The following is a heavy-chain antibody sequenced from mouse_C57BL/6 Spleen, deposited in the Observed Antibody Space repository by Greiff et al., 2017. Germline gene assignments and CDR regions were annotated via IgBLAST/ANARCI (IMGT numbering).Heavy chain of an antibody. V-gene: IGHV1-76*01. CDR2: IYPGSGNT. CDR1: GYTFTDYY. J-gene: IGHJ2*01. CDR3: ASEELYYFDY. D-gene: IGHD4-1*01. Sequence: VQLQQSGAELVRPGASVQLSCKASGYTFTDYYINWVKQRPGQGLEWIARIYPGSGNTYYNEKFKGKATLTAEKSSSTAYMQLSSLTSEDSAVYFCASEELYYFDYWGQGTTLTVSS.